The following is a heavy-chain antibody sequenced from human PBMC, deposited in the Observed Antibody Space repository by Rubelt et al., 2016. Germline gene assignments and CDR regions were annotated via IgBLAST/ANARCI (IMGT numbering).Heavy chain of an antibody. Sequence: QVQLQQWGAGLLKPSETLSLTCAVYGGSFSGYYWSWIRQPPGKGLEWIGSIYYSGSTYCNPSLKGRVTSSVDTSKNQFSLKLSSVTAADTAVYYCARQLISYYDILTGYPNWFDPWGQGTLVTVSS. V-gene: IGHV4-34*01. CDR2: IYYSGST. J-gene: IGHJ5*02. CDR3: ARQLISYYDILTGYPNWFDP. D-gene: IGHD3-9*01. CDR1: GGSFSGYY.